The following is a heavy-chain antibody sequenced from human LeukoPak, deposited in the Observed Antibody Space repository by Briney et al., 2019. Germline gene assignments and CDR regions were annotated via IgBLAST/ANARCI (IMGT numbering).Heavy chain of an antibody. Sequence: SVKVSCKASGGTFSSYAISWVRQAPGQGLEWMGRIIPILGIANYAQKFQGRVTITADKSTSTAYMELSSLRSEDTAVYYCARSRVRGAKVPFKRNYYYYGMDVWGQGTTVTVSS. V-gene: IGHV1-69*04. CDR1: GGTFSSYA. D-gene: IGHD3-10*01. J-gene: IGHJ6*02. CDR2: IIPILGIA. CDR3: ARSRVRGAKVPFKRNYYYYGMDV.